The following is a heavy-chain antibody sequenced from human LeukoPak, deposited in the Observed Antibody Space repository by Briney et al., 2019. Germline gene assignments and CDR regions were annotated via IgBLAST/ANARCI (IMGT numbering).Heavy chain of an antibody. CDR2: INPNSGGT. V-gene: IGHV1-2*02. J-gene: IGHJ4*02. CDR1: GYTFTGYF. CDR3: ARDTGSYSDFDF. D-gene: IGHD1-26*01. Sequence: ASVKVSCKASGYTFTGYFIHWVRQAPGQGLEWMGWINPNSGGTNYAQKFQGRVTMTRDTSISTAYMELTRLKSDDTAVYYCARDTGSYSDFDFWGQGTLVTVSS.